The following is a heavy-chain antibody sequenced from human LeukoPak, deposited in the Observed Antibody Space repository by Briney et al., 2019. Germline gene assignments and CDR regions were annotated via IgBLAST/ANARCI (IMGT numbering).Heavy chain of an antibody. CDR3: ARFIAARRNWVYYYYYYMDV. CDR1: GGSISNKY. D-gene: IGHD6-6*01. V-gene: IGHV4-59*01. CDR2: IYYSGST. Sequence: SETLSLTCTVSGGSISNKYWSWIRQPPGKGLEWIGYIYYSGSTNYNPSLKSRVTISVDTSKNQFSLKLSSVTAADTAVYYCARFIAARRNWVYYYYYYMDVWGKGTTVTVSS. J-gene: IGHJ6*03.